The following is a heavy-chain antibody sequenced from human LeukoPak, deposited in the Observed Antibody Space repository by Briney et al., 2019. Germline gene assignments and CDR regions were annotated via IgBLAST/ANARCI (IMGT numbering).Heavy chain of an antibody. V-gene: IGHV4-59*08. Sequence: SETLSLTCTVSGGSISSYYWSWIRQPPGKGLEWIGYIYYSGSTNYNPSLKSRVTISVDTSKNQFSLKLSSVTAADTAVYYCARSAITIFGVVIIPRFDYWGQGTLVTVSS. D-gene: IGHD3-3*01. CDR3: ARSAITIFGVVIIPRFDY. CDR2: IYYSGST. CDR1: GGSISSYY. J-gene: IGHJ4*02.